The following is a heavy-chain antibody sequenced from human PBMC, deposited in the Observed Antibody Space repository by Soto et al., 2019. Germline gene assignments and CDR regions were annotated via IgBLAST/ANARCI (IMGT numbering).Heavy chain of an antibody. CDR2: IYYSGST. J-gene: IGHJ3*02. V-gene: IGHV4-59*08. D-gene: IGHD3-10*01. CDR1: GGSISSYD. Sequence: AETLSLTCPVSGGSISSYDWSWIRQPPGKGLEWIGYIYYSGSTNYNPSLKSRVTISVDTSKNQFSLKLSSVTAADTAVYFCARRYGLSAFDIWGQGTMVTVSS. CDR3: ARRYGLSAFDI.